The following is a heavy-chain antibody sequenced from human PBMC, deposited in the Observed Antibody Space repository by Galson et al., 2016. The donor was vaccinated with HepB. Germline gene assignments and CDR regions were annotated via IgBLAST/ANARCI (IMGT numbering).Heavy chain of an antibody. CDR2: IRHDGTNR. CDR1: GLNFSTFG. D-gene: IGHD4-23*01. V-gene: IGHV3-33*01. Sequence: SLRLSCAVSGLNFSTFGMHWVRQAPGKGLEWVAVIRHDGTNRYYSDSVKGRFTISRDNSNNTLYLQMNSLRVDDTAMYYCAGVFRPETLDLWGQGTLVTVSS. J-gene: IGHJ5*02. CDR3: AGVFRPETLDL.